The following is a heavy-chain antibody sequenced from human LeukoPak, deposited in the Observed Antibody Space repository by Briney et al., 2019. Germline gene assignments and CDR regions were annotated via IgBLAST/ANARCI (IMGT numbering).Heavy chain of an antibody. J-gene: IGHJ4*02. CDR3: ARDKTTGFKNDFDS. CDR1: GFTFSDYS. CDR2: IGGRGSTV. Sequence: PGGCLRLSCAASGFTFSDYSMNWVRQAPGKGLEWLSFIGGRGSTVYYADSVKGRFTISRDNAKRSLYLQMNSLRVEDTALYYCARDKTTGFKNDFDSWGQGTLVTVSP. D-gene: IGHD5-24*01. V-gene: IGHV3-48*04.